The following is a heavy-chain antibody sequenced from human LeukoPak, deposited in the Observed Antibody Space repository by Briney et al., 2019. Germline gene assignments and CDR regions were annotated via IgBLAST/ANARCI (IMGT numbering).Heavy chain of an antibody. J-gene: IGHJ4*02. CDR2: INTDGSDT. V-gene: IGHV3-74*01. D-gene: IGHD6-19*01. CDR3: AVMRIAVAGTEVDY. CDR1: GLTFSNYW. Sequence: GGSLRLSCAVSGLTFSNYWMHWVRQAPGKGLVWVSRINTDGSDTTYADSVKGRFTISRDNAKNSLYLQMNSLRAEDTAVYYCAVMRIAVAGTEVDYWGQGTLVTVSS.